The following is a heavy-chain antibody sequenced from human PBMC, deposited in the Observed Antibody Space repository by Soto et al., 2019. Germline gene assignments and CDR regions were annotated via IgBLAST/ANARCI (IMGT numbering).Heavy chain of an antibody. Sequence: GGSLRLSCAASGCTFSNAWMNWVRQAPGKGLEWVGRIKSKTDGGTTDYAAPVKGRFTISRDDSKNTLYLQMSSLRDEDMAVYFCAREAGTPGLWYFDLWGRGTLVTVSS. D-gene: IGHD1-1*01. CDR1: GCTFSNAW. CDR2: IKSKTDGGTT. J-gene: IGHJ2*01. CDR3: AREAGTPGLWYFDL. V-gene: IGHV3-15*07.